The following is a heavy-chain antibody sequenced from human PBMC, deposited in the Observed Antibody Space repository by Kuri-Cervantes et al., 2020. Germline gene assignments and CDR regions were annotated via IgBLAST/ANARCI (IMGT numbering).Heavy chain of an antibody. J-gene: IGHJ3*02. CDR2: INPNSGGT. Sequence: ASVKVSCKVSGYTLTELSMHWVRQAPGQGLEWMGWINPNSGGTNYAQKFQGRVTMTRDTSISTAYMELSRLRSDDTAVYYCARGHLVGAPIVVDAFDIWGQGTMVTVSS. V-gene: IGHV1-2*02. CDR3: ARGHLVGAPIVVDAFDI. D-gene: IGHD1-26*01. CDR1: GYTLTELS.